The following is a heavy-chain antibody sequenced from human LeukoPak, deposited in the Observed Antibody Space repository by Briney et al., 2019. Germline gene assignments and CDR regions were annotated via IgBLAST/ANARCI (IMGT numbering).Heavy chain of an antibody. D-gene: IGHD5-12*01. V-gene: IGHV3-7*01. CDR3: ARGRTSGYSGYDYFWRYYFDY. Sequence: GGSLRLSCAASGFTFSSYWMSWVRQAPGKGLEWVANIKQDGSEKYYVDSVKGRFTISRDNAKNSLYLQMNSLRAEDTAVYYCARGRTSGYSGYDYFWRYYFDYWGQGTLVTVSS. CDR1: GFTFSSYW. CDR2: IKQDGSEK. J-gene: IGHJ4*02.